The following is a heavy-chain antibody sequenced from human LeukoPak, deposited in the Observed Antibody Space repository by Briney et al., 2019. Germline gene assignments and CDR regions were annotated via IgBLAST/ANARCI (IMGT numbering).Heavy chain of an antibody. CDR3: AKHCSSTSCYYMDV. J-gene: IGHJ6*03. CDR2: ISGSGGST. CDR1: GFTFSNYA. D-gene: IGHD2-2*01. V-gene: IGHV3-23*01. Sequence: PGRSLRLSCAASGFTFSNYAMTWVRQAPGKGLEWVSTISGSGGSTYYADSVKGRFTISRGNSKNTLYLQMNSLRAEDTAVYYCAKHCSSTSCYYMDVWGKGTTVTVSS.